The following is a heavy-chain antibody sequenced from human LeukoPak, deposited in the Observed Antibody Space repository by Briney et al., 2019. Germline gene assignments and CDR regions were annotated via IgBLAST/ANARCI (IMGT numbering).Heavy chain of an antibody. D-gene: IGHD2-15*01. CDR2: IFQSEHT. Sequence: SETLSLTCTVSDYSISSGYYWGWIRQPPGKGLEWTGSIFQSEHTYYSPSLKSRVTISVDTSNNRFSLSLSAVTAADPAIYYCARDTRTAQGFDYWGQGILVTVSS. CDR3: ARDTRTAQGFDY. CDR1: DYSISSGYY. V-gene: IGHV4-38-2*02. J-gene: IGHJ4*02.